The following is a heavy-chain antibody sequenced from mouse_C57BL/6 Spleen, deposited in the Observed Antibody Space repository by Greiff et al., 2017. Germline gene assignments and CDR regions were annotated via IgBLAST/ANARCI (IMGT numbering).Heavy chain of an antibody. J-gene: IGHJ4*01. V-gene: IGHV1-64*01. D-gene: IGHD2-5*01. CDR3: ARGGSNVYYAMDY. CDR1: GYTFTSYW. CDR2: IHPNSGST. Sequence: VQLQQPGAELVKPGASVKLSCKASGYTFTSYWMHWVKQRPGQGLEWIGMIHPNSGSTNYNEKFKSKATLTVDKSSSTAYMQLSSLTSEDSAVYYCARGGSNVYYAMDYWGQGTSVTVSS.